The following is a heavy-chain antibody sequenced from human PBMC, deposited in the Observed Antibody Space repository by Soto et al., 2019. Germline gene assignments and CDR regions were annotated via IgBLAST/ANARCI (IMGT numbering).Heavy chain of an antibody. J-gene: IGHJ4*02. Sequence: SVKVSCKASGYTFTSYGISWVRQAPGQGLEWMGRIIPILGIANYAQKFQGRVTITADKSTSTAYMELSSLRSEDTAVYYCARDSLYDSSGYFDYWGQGTLVTVSS. CDR2: IIPILGIA. D-gene: IGHD3-22*01. CDR3: ARDSLYDSSGYFDY. CDR1: GYTFTSYG. V-gene: IGHV1-69*04.